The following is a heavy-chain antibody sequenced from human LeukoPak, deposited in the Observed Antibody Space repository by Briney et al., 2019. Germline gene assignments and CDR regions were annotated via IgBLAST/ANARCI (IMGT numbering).Heavy chain of an antibody. CDR3: ARYSGSYHAEDY. V-gene: IGHV1-18*01. CDR1: GYTFSSYG. D-gene: IGHD1-26*01. Sequence: ASVKVSCKASGYTFSSYGISWVRQAPGQGLEWMGWINAYNGDTNYAQKLQGKVTMTTDTSTSTAYMELRSLRSDDTAVYYCARYSGSYHAEDYWGQGTLVTVSS. CDR2: INAYNGDT. J-gene: IGHJ4*02.